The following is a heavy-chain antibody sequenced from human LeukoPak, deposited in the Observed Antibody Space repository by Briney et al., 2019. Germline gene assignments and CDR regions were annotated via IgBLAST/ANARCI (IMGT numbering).Heavy chain of an antibody. J-gene: IGHJ4*02. D-gene: IGHD5-18*01. V-gene: IGHV3-74*01. Sequence: GGSLRLSCAASGFTFSRYAMSWVRQAPGKGLEWVSGINSDGSSTSYADSVKGRFTISRDNAKNTLYLQMNSLRAEDTAVYYCARDPSAYSYGYPFDYWGQGTLVTVSS. CDR1: GFTFSRYA. CDR3: ARDPSAYSYGYPFDY. CDR2: INSDGSST.